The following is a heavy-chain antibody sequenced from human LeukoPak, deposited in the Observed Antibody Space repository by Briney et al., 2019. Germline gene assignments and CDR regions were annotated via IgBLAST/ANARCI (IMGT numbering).Heavy chain of an antibody. J-gene: IGHJ4*02. D-gene: IGHD3-22*01. V-gene: IGHV3-23*01. Sequence: GGSLRLSCAASGFTFSSYPMSWVRQAPGKGLEWVSSVSGSGGYTYYAGSVKGRFTISRDNSKNTLYLQMNSLRAEDTAIYYCAKDRPNYYDSSGHYYRRDGDYWGQETLVTVSS. CDR1: GFTFSSYP. CDR2: VSGSGGYT. CDR3: AKDRPNYYDSSGHYYRRDGDY.